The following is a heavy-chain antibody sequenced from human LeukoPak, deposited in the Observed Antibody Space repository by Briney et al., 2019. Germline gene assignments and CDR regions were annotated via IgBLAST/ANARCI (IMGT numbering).Heavy chain of an antibody. Sequence: GGSLRLSCAASGFTFSSYSMNWVGQAPGEGLEWVSSISSSSSYIYYADSVKGRFTISRDNAKNSLYLQMNSLRAEDTAVYYCARGPLAAAGDYWGQGTLVTVSS. J-gene: IGHJ4*02. CDR2: ISSSSSYI. V-gene: IGHV3-21*01. CDR1: GFTFSSYS. D-gene: IGHD6-13*01. CDR3: ARGPLAAAGDY.